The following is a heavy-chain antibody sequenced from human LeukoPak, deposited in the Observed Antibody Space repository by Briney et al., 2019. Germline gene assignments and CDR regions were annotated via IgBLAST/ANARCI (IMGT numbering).Heavy chain of an antibody. CDR3: VKDSRIAVAGTEFDY. CDR2: ISSNGGST. CDR1: GFTFSSYA. V-gene: IGHV3-64D*06. Sequence: GGSLRLSCAASGFTFSSYAMHWVRQAPGKGLEYVSAISSNGGSTYYADSAKGRFTISRDNSKNTLYLQMSSLRAEDTAVCYCVKDSRIAVAGTEFDYWGQGTLVTVSS. J-gene: IGHJ4*02. D-gene: IGHD6-19*01.